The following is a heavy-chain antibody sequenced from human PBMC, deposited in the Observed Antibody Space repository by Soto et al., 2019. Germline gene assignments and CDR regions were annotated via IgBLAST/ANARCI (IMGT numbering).Heavy chain of an antibody. CDR1: GFTFSNAW. D-gene: IGHD6-13*01. CDR2: IKSKTDGGTT. Sequence: GGSLRLSCAASGFTFSNAWMSWVRQAPGKGLEWVGRIKSKTDGGTTDYAAPVKGRFTISRDDSKNTLYLQMNSLKTEDTAVYYCTTASEQQLVPYYFDYWGQGTLVTVSS. V-gene: IGHV3-15*01. J-gene: IGHJ4*02. CDR3: TTASEQQLVPYYFDY.